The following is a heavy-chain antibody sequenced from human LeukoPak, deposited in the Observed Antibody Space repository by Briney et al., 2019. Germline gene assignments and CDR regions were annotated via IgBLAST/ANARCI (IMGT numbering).Heavy chain of an antibody. D-gene: IGHD2-15*01. V-gene: IGHV1-69*05. CDR2: IIPIFGTA. J-gene: IGHJ3*02. Sequence: SVRVSCKASGGTFSSYAISWVRQAPGQGLEWMGGIIPIFGTANYAQKFQGRVTITTDESTSTAYMELSSLRSEDTAVYYCARAYSSIDAFDIWGQGTMVTVSS. CDR3: ARAYSSIDAFDI. CDR1: GGTFSSYA.